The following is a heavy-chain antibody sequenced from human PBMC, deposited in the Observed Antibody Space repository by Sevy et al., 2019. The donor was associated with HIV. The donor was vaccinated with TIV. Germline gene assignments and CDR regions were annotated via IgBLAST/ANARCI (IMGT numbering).Heavy chain of an antibody. CDR2: VTSDGTT. Sequence: GGSLRLSCAASGLTLTTTGMSWVRQAPGKGLEWVAGVTSDGTTYYADSVRDRFTVSRDNSKNTLYLQLNGLGADDTAVIYWAGGDTTMITELDYWGQGTLVTVSS. J-gene: IGHJ4*02. CDR3: AGGDTTMITELDY. CDR1: GLTLTTTG. D-gene: IGHD3-16*01. V-gene: IGHV3-23*01.